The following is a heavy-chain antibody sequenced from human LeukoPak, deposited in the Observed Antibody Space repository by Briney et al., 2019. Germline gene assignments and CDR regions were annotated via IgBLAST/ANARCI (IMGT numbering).Heavy chain of an antibody. CDR2: SRNKPNSYTT. CDR3: ARGRNSFDY. J-gene: IGHJ4*02. V-gene: IGHV3-72*01. D-gene: IGHD3-10*01. CDR1: EITFKNYA. Sequence: GGSLRLSCAASEITFKNYAMNWVRQAPGKGLEWVGRSRNKPNSYTTEYAASVKGRFTVSRDESKNSLYLQMNSLKTEDTAVYYCARGRNSFDYWGQGTLVTVSS.